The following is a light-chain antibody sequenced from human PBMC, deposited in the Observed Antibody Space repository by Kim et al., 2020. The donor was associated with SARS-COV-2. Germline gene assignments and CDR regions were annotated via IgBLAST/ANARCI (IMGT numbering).Light chain of an antibody. V-gene: IGLV3-1*01. CDR1: KLGDKY. CDR2: QDS. Sequence: SVSPVTTASITCSGDKLGDKYACWYQQKPGQSPVLVIYQDSKRPSGIPERFSGSNSGNTATLTISGTQAMDEADYYCQAWDSSTGVFGGGTKLTVL. CDR3: QAWDSSTGV. J-gene: IGLJ2*01.